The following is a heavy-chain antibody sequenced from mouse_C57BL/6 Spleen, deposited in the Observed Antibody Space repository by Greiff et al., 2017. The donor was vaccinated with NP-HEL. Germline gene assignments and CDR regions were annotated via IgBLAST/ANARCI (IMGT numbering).Heavy chain of an antibody. D-gene: IGHD2-12*01. CDR2: IRNKANGYTT. V-gene: IGHV7-3*01. CDR3: ARYIVALDY. J-gene: IGHJ2*01. Sequence: EVKLVESGGGLVQPGGSLSLSCAASGFTFTEYYMSWVRQPPGKALEWLGFIRNKANGYTTEYSASVKGRFTISRDNSQSILYLHMNALRAEDSATYYCARYIVALDYWGQGTTLTVSS. CDR1: GFTFTEYY.